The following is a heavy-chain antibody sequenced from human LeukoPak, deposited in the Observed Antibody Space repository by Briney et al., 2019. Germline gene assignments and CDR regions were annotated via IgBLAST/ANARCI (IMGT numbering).Heavy chain of an antibody. CDR1: GYTFTSYG. D-gene: IGHD3-3*01. V-gene: IGHV1-18*01. CDR2: ISAYNGNT. Sequence: ASVKVSCKASGYTFTSYGISWVRQAPGQGLEWMGWISAYNGNTNYAQKLQGRVTMTTDTSTSTAYVELRSLRSDDTAVYYCATGWSGYYRWRLDYWGQGTLVTVSS. CDR3: ATGWSGYYRWRLDY. J-gene: IGHJ4*02.